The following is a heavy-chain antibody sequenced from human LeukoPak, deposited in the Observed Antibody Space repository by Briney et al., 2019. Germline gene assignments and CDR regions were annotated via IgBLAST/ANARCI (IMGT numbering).Heavy chain of an antibody. Sequence: PGGSLRLSCAASAFTFNTYWMHWVRQVPGRGLEWVSRINGDESSTNYADSVKGRFTISRDNAKDTLYLHMNGLTAEDTAVYYCARGARGAYYFDFWGQGTLVTVSS. J-gene: IGHJ4*02. CDR3: ARGARGAYYFDF. CDR2: INGDESST. V-gene: IGHV3-74*01. CDR1: AFTFNTYW. D-gene: IGHD3-16*01.